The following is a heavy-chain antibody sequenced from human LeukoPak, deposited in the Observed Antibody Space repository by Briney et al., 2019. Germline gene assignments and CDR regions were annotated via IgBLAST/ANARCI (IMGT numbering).Heavy chain of an antibody. D-gene: IGHD1-26*01. V-gene: IGHV4-61*02. CDR2: IYTSGST. CDR1: GGSISSGTYY. Sequence: SETLSLTCTVSGGSISSGTYYWSWVRQPAGKGLEWIGRIYTSGSTNYNPSLKSRVTISVDTSKNQFSPKLSSVTAADTAVYYCARDHRWELALDYWGQGTLVTVSS. CDR3: ARDHRWELALDY. J-gene: IGHJ4*02.